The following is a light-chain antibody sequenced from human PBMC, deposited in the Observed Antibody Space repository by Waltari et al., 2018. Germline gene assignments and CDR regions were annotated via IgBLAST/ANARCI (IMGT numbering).Light chain of an antibody. CDR3: NSYAGSNSVL. J-gene: IGLJ2*01. V-gene: IGLV3-21*02. CDR1: NIGSKS. Sequence: YVVTQPPSVSVAPGQTARITCEGNNIGSKSAHWYQQKPGQAPVLVVYHDKDRPSGSPDRFSGSKSGNTAYLTVSGLQAEDEADYYCNSYAGSNSVLFGAGTKLTVL. CDR2: HDK.